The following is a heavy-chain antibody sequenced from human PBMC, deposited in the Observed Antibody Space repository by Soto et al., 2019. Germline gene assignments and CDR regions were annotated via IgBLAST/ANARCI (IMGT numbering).Heavy chain of an antibody. CDR2: SSAYNVNT. Sequence: QVPLVQSGAEVKKPGASVQVSCKASGYTFTSYGISWVRQAPRQGLEWMGWSSAYNVNTNYAQNLQSRVTMTTDTSTSTAYMELRSMTSDASDVYYCARDLTASDYWGQGTLVSVSS. CDR3: ARDLTASDY. D-gene: IGHD2-21*02. CDR1: GYTFTSYG. V-gene: IGHV1-18*01. J-gene: IGHJ4*02.